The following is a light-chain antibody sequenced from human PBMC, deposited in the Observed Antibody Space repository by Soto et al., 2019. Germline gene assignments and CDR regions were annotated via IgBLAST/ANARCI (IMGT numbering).Light chain of an antibody. CDR3: QQYNNWLWT. J-gene: IGKJ1*01. V-gene: IGKV3-15*01. CDR2: GAS. Sequence: EIVMTQSPATLSVSPGERATLSCRASQSVSSNLAWYQQKPGQAPRLLICGASTRATGIPARFSGSGSGTEFTLTISSLQSEDFAVYYCQQYNNWLWTFGQGTKVDI. CDR1: QSVSSN.